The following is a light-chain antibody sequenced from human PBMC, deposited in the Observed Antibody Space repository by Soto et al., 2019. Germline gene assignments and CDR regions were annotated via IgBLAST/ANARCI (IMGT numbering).Light chain of an antibody. CDR3: TSWGI. V-gene: IGLV2-14*01. CDR2: LVS. CDR1: TSDIGDYNY. Sequence: QSVLTQPASVSGSPGQSITISCAGTTSDIGDYNYVSWYQHLPDKVPKLIISLVSNPPLGVSNPFSGSKSGNTASLTISGVHAEDEGDYYCTSWGIFGPGTKVTVL. J-gene: IGLJ1*01.